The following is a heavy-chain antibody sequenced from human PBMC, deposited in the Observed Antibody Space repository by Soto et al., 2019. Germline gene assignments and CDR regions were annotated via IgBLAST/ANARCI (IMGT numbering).Heavy chain of an antibody. CDR3: ARDRRAARDGMDV. D-gene: IGHD6-25*01. J-gene: IGHJ6*02. V-gene: IGHV4-31*03. CDR1: GGSFTSGGYY. Sequence: QVLLQESGPGLVKPSETLSLTCTVSGGSFTSGGYYWTWIGQLPGKGLEWLGYISSSGSTYFNPSLKSRVVISKELSKKEFSLKLTSVTAADSAVYFCARDRRAARDGMDVWGQGTTVIVSS. CDR2: ISSSGST.